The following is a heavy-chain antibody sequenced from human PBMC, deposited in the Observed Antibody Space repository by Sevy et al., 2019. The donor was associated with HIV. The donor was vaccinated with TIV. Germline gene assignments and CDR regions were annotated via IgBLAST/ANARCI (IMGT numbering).Heavy chain of an antibody. Sequence: GGSLRLSCAASGFTFSSYSMNWVRQAPGKGLEWVSYISSSSSTIYYADSVKGRFTISRDNAKNSLYLQMNSLRDEDRAVYYCAGSPLVLRCLEGWGDVWGQGTTVTVSS. V-gene: IGHV3-48*02. D-gene: IGHD3-3*01. CDR1: GFTFSSYS. CDR3: AGSPLVLRCLEGWGDV. CDR2: ISSSSSTI. J-gene: IGHJ6*02.